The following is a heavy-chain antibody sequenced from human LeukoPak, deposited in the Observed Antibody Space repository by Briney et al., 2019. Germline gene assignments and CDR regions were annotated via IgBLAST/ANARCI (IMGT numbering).Heavy chain of an antibody. CDR3: ARPGYPRGYSYGWGAFDI. CDR2: ISYDGSNK. CDR1: GFTFSSYA. Sequence: PGRSLRLSCAASGFTFSSYAMHWVRQAPGKGLEWVAVISYDGSNKYYADSVKGRFTISRVNSKNTLYLQMNSLRAEDTAVYYCARPGYPRGYSYGWGAFDIWGQGTMVTVSS. V-gene: IGHV3-30-3*01. J-gene: IGHJ3*02. D-gene: IGHD5-18*01.